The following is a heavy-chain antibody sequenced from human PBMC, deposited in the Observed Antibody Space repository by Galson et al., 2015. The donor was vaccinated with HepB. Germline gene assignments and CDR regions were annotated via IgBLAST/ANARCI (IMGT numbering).Heavy chain of an antibody. CDR3: ARRAAAPAPSGDAFDI. D-gene: IGHD6-13*01. J-gene: IGHJ3*02. Sequence: QSGAEVKKSGESLKISCKGSGYSFSTYWIGWVRQMPGKGLEWMGIIYPGDSDTRYSPSFQGQVTISADESITTAYLHWSSLKASDTAMYYCARRAAAPAPSGDAFDIWGQGTMVTVSS. CDR1: GYSFSTYW. CDR2: IYPGDSDT. V-gene: IGHV5-51*01.